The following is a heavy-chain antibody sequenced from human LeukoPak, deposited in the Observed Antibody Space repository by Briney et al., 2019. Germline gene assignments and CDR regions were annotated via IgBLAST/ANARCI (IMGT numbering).Heavy chain of an antibody. CDR3: ARVDSGSYYGFDY. V-gene: IGHV4-4*02. J-gene: IGHJ4*02. D-gene: IGHD1-26*01. Sequence: SETLSLTCAVSGGSISGSNWWSWVRQSPGKGLEWIGEIYHSGSTNYNPSLKSRVTISVDKSKNQFSLKLSSVTAADTAVYYCARVDSGSYYGFDYWGQGTLVTVSS. CDR2: IYHSGST. CDR1: GGSISGSNW.